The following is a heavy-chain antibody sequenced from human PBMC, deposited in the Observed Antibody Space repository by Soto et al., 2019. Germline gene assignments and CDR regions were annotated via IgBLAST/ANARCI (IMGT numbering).Heavy chain of an antibody. D-gene: IGHD3-16*01. J-gene: IGHJ4*02. CDR1: GFTFGHVW. CDR2: IKSKTDGGTS. V-gene: IGHV3-15*01. Sequence: EVQLVESGGGLVKPGGSLRLSCAASGFTFGHVWISWVRQAPGKGLEWVGRIKSKTDGGTSDYAAPVKGRFTISRHDSKNTLYLQMNSLKAEDTPVYYCATGSSLGAPRWGQGTLVTVSS. CDR3: ATGSSLGAPR.